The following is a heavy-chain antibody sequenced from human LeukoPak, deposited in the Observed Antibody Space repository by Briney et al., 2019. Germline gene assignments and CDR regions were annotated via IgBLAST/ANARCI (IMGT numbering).Heavy chain of an antibody. D-gene: IGHD2/OR15-2a*01. Sequence: PGGSLRLSCAASGFTFSMYSMSWVRQAPGKGREWVSAIRSTGVDTYYADSVRGRFTISRDNSRGTLSLQMNSLRAEDTAVYFCAILSWDGRGSFYWGQGALVTVSS. V-gene: IGHV3-23*01. CDR3: AILSWDGRGSFY. CDR1: GFTFSMYS. CDR2: IRSTGVDT. J-gene: IGHJ4*02.